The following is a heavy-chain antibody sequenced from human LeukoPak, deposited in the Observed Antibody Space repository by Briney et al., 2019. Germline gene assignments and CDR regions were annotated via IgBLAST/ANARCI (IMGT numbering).Heavy chain of an antibody. D-gene: IGHD3-22*01. J-gene: IGHJ5*02. CDR1: GFTFSYYA. V-gene: IGHV3-23*01. CDR2: ISGSGVST. Sequence: GGSLRLSCAASGFTFSYYAMSWVRQAPGKGLEWVSAISGSGVSTYYADSVKGRFTISRDNAKNTLNLQMNSLRAEDTAVYYCARDLGQYYDTSDNWFDPWGQGTLVTVSS. CDR3: ARDLGQYYDTSDNWFDP.